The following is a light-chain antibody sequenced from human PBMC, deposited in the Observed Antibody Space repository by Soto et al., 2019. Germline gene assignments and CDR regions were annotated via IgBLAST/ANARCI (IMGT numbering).Light chain of an antibody. V-gene: IGKV3D-15*01. CDR2: DIS. CDR1: QSVSSN. Sequence: EIVMTQSPATLSVSPGERATLSCRASQSVSSNLAWYQQKPGQASSLLIYDISARATGIPTRFSGSGSGTEFTLTISSLQSEDFAVYYCQQYNDWPLTFGGGTKVDIK. J-gene: IGKJ4*01. CDR3: QQYNDWPLT.